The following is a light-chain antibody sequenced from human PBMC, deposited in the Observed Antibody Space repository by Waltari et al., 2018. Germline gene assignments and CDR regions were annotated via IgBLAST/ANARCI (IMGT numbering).Light chain of an antibody. V-gene: IGKV4-1*01. J-gene: IGKJ1*01. CDR1: QSVLYSSNNKNY. CDR2: WAS. Sequence: DIVMTQSPDPLAVSLGERATINCKSSQSVLYSSNNKNYLAWYQQKPGQAPKLLIYWASTRESGVPDRFSGSGSGTDFTLTISSLQAEDVAVYYCQQYYALPRTFGQGTKVEI. CDR3: QQYYALPRT.